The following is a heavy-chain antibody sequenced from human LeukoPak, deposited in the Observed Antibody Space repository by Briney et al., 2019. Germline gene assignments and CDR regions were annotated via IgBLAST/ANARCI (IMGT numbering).Heavy chain of an antibody. D-gene: IGHD3-10*01. CDR2: INTNGGSI. J-gene: IGHJ4*02. Sequence: GGSLRLSCAASGFTFSRYEMNWVRQAPGKGLAWVSYINTNGGSIYYADSVKGRFTISRDNAKNSLYLQMSSLRAEDTAVYYCARDDLWSPDFWGQGTLVTVSS. CDR3: ARDDLWSPDF. CDR1: GFTFSRYE. V-gene: IGHV3-48*03.